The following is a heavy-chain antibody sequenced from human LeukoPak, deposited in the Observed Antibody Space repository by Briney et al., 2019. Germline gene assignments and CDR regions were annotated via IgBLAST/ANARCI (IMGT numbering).Heavy chain of an antibody. V-gene: IGHV4-38-2*02. Sequence: NPSETLSLTCTVSGYSISSGYYWGWIRQPPGKGLEWIGSIYHSGSTYYNPSLKSRVTISVDTSKNQFSLKLSSVTAADTAVYYCARDRALGPGIAVAGTWGPGTLVTVSS. D-gene: IGHD6-19*01. CDR2: IYHSGST. CDR1: GYSISSGYY. J-gene: IGHJ4*02. CDR3: ARDRALGPGIAVAGT.